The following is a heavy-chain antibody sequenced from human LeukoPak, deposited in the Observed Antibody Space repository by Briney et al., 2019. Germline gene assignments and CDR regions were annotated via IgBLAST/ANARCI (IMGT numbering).Heavy chain of an antibody. J-gene: IGHJ3*02. CDR3: ARRFLDSGGNSGSGGLDI. CDR1: GGSISSYY. V-gene: IGHV4-59*08. CDR2: IYYSGST. Sequence: PWETLSLTCTVSGGSISSYYWSWIRQTPGKGLEWIGYIYYSGSTSYNPSLKSRVTISVDMSRNQFSLRLSSVTAADTAVYYCARRFLDSGGNSGSGGLDIWGQGTMVTVSS. D-gene: IGHD4-23*01.